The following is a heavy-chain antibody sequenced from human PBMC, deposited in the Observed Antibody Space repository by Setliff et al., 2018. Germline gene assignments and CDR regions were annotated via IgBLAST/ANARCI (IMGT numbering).Heavy chain of an antibody. Sequence: SVKVSCKASGGTFTTYTISWVRQAPGQGLEWMGGLLPMFGIANYAQRFQGRVTITADKSTNTAYMELSSLRSEDTAVYYCARGLHSSGWYWAFDYWGQGTLVTVSS. CDR1: GGTFTTYT. V-gene: IGHV1-69*10. CDR2: LLPMFGIA. J-gene: IGHJ4*02. CDR3: ARGLHSSGWYWAFDY. D-gene: IGHD6-19*01.